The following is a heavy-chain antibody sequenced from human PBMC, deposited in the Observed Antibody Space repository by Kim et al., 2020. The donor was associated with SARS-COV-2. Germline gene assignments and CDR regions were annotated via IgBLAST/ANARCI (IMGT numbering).Heavy chain of an antibody. Sequence: SETLSLTCTVSGGSISSYYWSWIRQPPGKGLEWIGYIYYSGSTNYNPSLKSRVTISVDTSKNQFSLKLSSVTAADTAVYYCARHGRYDFWSGYSAYGMDVWGQGTTVTVSS. CDR2: IYYSGST. V-gene: IGHV4-59*08. J-gene: IGHJ6*02. D-gene: IGHD3-3*01. CDR3: ARHGRYDFWSGYSAYGMDV. CDR1: GGSISSYY.